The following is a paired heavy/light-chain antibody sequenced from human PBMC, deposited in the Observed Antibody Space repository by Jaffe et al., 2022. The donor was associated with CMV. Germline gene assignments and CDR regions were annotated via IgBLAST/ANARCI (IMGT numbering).Heavy chain of an antibody. CDR3: AGQGVRGIINS. CDR1: GDSVSSNSAA. D-gene: IGHD3-10*01. V-gene: IGHV6-1*01. J-gene: IGHJ4*02. Sequence: QVQLQQSGPGLVKPSQSFSLTCAISGDSVSSNSAAWNWIRQSPSRGLEWLGRTYYRSKWYKEYAVSVKSRITISPDTSKNQFSLQVNSVTPEDTAMYYCAGQGVRGIINSWGQGILVTVSS. CDR2: TYYRSKWYK.
Light chain of an antibody. V-gene: IGLV1-44*01. J-gene: IGLJ3*02. CDR1: SSDIGKNT. CDR3: AAWDDSLNGWV. Sequence: QSVLTQPPSASGTPGQRVTVSCSGSSSDIGKNTVQWYQQLPGTAPKLLIYSNNQRPSGVPDRFSGSKSGTSASLAISGLQSEDEAEYHCAAWDDSLNGWVFGGGTKLTVL. CDR2: SNN.